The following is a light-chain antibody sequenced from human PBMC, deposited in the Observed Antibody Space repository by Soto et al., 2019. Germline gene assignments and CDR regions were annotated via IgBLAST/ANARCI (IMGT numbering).Light chain of an antibody. Sequence: EIVMTQSPATLSVSPGERATLSCRASQSVSSNLAWYQQKPGQAPRLLIYGASTRATGIPARFSGSGSGTEFTLTISSLQSEDFAVYYCQQQYSSEWTFGQGTKVEI. J-gene: IGKJ1*01. CDR1: QSVSSN. CDR2: GAS. V-gene: IGKV3-15*01. CDR3: QQQYSSEWT.